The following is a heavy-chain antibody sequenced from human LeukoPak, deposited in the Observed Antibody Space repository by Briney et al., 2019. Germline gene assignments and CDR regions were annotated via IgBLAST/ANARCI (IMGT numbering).Heavy chain of an antibody. D-gene: IGHD3-22*01. Sequence: PSETLSLTCTVSGGSISSYYWSWLRQPPGKGLEWIGEINHSGSTNYNPSLKSRVTISVDTSKNQFSLKLSSVTAADTAVYYCARAASVYDSSGYTTFGYWGQGTLVTVSS. V-gene: IGHV4-34*01. J-gene: IGHJ4*02. CDR3: ARAASVYDSSGYTTFGY. CDR2: INHSGST. CDR1: GGSISSYY.